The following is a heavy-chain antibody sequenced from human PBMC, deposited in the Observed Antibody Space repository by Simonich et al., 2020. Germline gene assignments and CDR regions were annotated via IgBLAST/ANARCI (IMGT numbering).Heavy chain of an antibody. CDR1: GGSISSYY. J-gene: IGHJ4*02. D-gene: IGHD5-12*01. CDR2: IYYSGST. Sequence: QVQLQESGPGLVKPSETLSLTCTVSGGSISSYYWSWIRQPPGKGLEWIGYIYYSGSTTYNPSLKRRVPISVDTSKNQFSLKLSSVTAADTAVYYCARHDRWLQFYFDYWGQGTLVTVSS. V-gene: IGHV4-59*08. CDR3: ARHDRWLQFYFDY.